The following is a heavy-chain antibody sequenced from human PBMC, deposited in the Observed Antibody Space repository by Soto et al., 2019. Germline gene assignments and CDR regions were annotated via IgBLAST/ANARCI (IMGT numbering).Heavy chain of an antibody. J-gene: IGHJ4*02. CDR3: ARGGPAAGYCSGGSCYSDSDY. Sequence: ASVKVSCKASGYTFTSYAMHWVRQAPGQRLEWMGWINAGNGNTKYSQKFQGRVTVTRDTSASTAYMELSSLRSEDTAVYYCARGGPAAGYCSGGSCYSDSDYWGQGTLVTVSS. D-gene: IGHD2-15*01. CDR1: GYTFTSYA. CDR2: INAGNGNT. V-gene: IGHV1-3*01.